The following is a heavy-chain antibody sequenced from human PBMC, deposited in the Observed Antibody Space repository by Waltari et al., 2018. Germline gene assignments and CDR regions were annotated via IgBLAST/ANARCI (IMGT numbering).Heavy chain of an antibody. CDR1: GFTFSSYE. D-gene: IGHD1-1*01. Sequence: EVQMVESGGGLVQPGGSLRLSCSASGFTFSSYEMSWVRQAPGKGLEWVSYISSSGSTIYYADSVKGRFTISRDNAKNSLYLQMNSLRDEDTAVYYCANRPTGKAYWGQGTLVTVSS. J-gene: IGHJ4*02. CDR3: ANRPTGKAY. CDR2: ISSSGSTI. V-gene: IGHV3-48*03.